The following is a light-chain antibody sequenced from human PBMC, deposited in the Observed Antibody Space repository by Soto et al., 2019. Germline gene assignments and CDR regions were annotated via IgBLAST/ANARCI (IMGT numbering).Light chain of an antibody. CDR3: PQSYSTLTT. V-gene: IGKV1-39*01. J-gene: IGKJ5*01. CDR1: QSISSY. Sequence: DIQMTHSPSSLSASVGDRVTITCRASQSISSYLNWYQQKPGKAPKLLIYAASSLQSGVPSRFSGSGSGTDFTLTISSLQPEDFATYYCPQSYSTLTTFGQGTRLEIK. CDR2: AAS.